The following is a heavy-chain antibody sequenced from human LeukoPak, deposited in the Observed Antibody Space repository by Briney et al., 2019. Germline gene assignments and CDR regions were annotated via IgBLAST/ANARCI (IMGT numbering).Heavy chain of an antibody. J-gene: IGHJ4*02. Sequence: ASVKVSCKASGYTFTSYYMHWVRRAPGQGLEWMGIINPSGGSTTYAQKFQGRVTMIRDTSTSTVYMEVRSLRSEDTAVYYCARGGGPIGYWGQGTLVTVSS. CDR1: GYTFTSYY. CDR2: INPSGGST. D-gene: IGHD2-15*01. CDR3: ARGGGPIGY. V-gene: IGHV1-46*01.